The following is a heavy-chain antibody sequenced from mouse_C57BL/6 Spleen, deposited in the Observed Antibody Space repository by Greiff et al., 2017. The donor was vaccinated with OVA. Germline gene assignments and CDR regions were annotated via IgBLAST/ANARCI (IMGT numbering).Heavy chain of an antibody. J-gene: IGHJ2*01. V-gene: IGHV1-63*01. CDR2: IYPGGGYT. CDR1: GYTFTNYW. CDR3: ARRGGSSYLYYFDY. Sequence: QVQLQQSGAELVRPGTSVKMSCKASGYTFTNYWIGWAKQRPGHGLAWIGDIYPGGGYTNYNEKFKGKATLTADKSSSTAYMQFSSLTSEDSAIYYCARRGGSSYLYYFDYWGQGTTLTVSS. D-gene: IGHD1-1*01.